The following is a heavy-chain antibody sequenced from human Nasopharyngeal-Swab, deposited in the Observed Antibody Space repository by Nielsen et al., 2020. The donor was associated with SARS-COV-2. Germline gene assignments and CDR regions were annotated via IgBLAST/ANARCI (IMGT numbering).Heavy chain of an antibody. D-gene: IGHD3-22*01. CDR1: GFTFSSYA. CDR2: ISYDGSNK. Sequence: GESLKISCAASGFTFSSYAMHWVRQAPGKGLEWVAVISYDGSNKYYADSVKGRFTISRDNSKNTLYLQMNSLRAEDTAVYYCAREDLPSYHYDSSGYYEGNYGMDVWGQGTTVTVSS. CDR3: AREDLPSYHYDSSGYYEGNYGMDV. J-gene: IGHJ6*02. V-gene: IGHV3-30*04.